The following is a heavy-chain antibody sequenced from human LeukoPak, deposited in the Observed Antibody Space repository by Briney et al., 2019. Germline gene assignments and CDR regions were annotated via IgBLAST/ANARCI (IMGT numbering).Heavy chain of an antibody. D-gene: IGHD2-2*01. Sequence: PGGSLRLSCAASGFTFTSYWTHWVRQVPGKGLVWVSRINSDGSFTNYADSVKGRFTISRDNAKSTLYLQMNSLRVEDTAVYFCARDWPAARYYFDYWGQGTLVSVSS. V-gene: IGHV3-74*01. J-gene: IGHJ4*02. CDR3: ARDWPAARYYFDY. CDR1: GFTFTSYW. CDR2: INSDGSFT.